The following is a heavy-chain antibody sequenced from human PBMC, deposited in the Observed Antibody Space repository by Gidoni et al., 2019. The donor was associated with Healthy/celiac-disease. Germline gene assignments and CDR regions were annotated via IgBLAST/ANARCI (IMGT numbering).Heavy chain of an antibody. Sequence: QVQLQQWGAGLSRPSEPLSLTCAVYGGSFSGYYWSWLRQPPGKGLEWIGEINHSGSTNYNPSLKSRVTISVDTSKNQFSLKLSSVTAADTAVYYCARGLALGPRPGFDPWGQGTLVTVSS. D-gene: IGHD3-16*01. V-gene: IGHV4-34*01. J-gene: IGHJ5*02. CDR3: ARGLALGPRPGFDP. CDR1: GGSFSGYY. CDR2: INHSGST.